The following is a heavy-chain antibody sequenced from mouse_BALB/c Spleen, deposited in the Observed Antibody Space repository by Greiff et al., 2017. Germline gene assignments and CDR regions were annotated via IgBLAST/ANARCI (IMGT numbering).Heavy chain of an antibody. CDR1: GYTFTSYW. CDR2: INPSTGYT. Sequence: QVQLQQSGAELAKPGASVKMSCKASGYTFTSYWMHWVKQRPGQGLEWIGYINPSTGYTEYNQKFKDKATLTADKSSSTAYMQLSSLTSEDSAVYYCARRGYGNYAMDYWGQGTSVTVSS. V-gene: IGHV1-7*01. D-gene: IGHD2-1*01. J-gene: IGHJ4*01. CDR3: ARRGYGNYAMDY.